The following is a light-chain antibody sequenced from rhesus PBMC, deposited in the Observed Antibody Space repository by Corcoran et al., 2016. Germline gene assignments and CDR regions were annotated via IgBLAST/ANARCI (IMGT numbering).Light chain of an antibody. V-gene: IGKV1S12*01. CDR2: AAS. Sequence: DIQMTQSPSALSASAGDRVTISCRASQNIYSNLAWYQQKPGKAPKLLIYAASSLQTGIPSRFSGSGSGTDFTLTISSLQPEDSAAYYCQHYYDNPFTFGPGTKLDIK. CDR3: QHYYDNPFT. J-gene: IGKJ3*01. CDR1: QNIYSN.